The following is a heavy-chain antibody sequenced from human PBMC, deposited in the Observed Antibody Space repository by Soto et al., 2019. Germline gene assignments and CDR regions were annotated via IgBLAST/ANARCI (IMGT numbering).Heavy chain of an antibody. J-gene: IGHJ4*01. V-gene: IGHV3-15*01. Sequence: EVQLVESGGGLVKPGESLRLSCAASGFTFINAWMSWVRQAPGKGLEWVGRIRSNAHGGTTDYGAPVNGRFAISRDDSENTVYLQMNSLKTEDTAVYYCTIDGLYGWGFDFWGHATLVTVSS. CDR1: GFTFINAW. D-gene: IGHD3-10*01. CDR3: TIDGLYGWGFDF. CDR2: IRSNAHGGTT.